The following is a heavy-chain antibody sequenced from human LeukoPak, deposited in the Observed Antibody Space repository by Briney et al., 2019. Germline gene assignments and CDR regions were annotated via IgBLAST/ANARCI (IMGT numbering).Heavy chain of an antibody. CDR2: IYPGDSDT. Sequence: HGESLKISCKGSGYSFMTYWIGWVRQMPGKGLEWMGIIYPGDSDTRYSPSFQGQVTISADKSISTAYLQWSSLKASDTAMYYCARLRSSGYSWYDAFDIWGQGTMVTVSS. V-gene: IGHV5-51*01. J-gene: IGHJ3*02. D-gene: IGHD3-22*01. CDR1: GYSFMTYW. CDR3: ARLRSSGYSWYDAFDI.